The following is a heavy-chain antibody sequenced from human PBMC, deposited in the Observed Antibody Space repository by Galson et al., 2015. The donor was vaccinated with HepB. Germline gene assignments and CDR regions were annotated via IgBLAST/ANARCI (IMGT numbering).Heavy chain of an antibody. CDR3: ARDAINRLYYDFWSGSDAFDI. V-gene: IGHV3-30-3*01. Sequence: SLRLSCAASGFTFSSYAMHWVRQAPGKGLEWVAVISYDGSNKYYADSVKGRFTISRDNSKNTLYLQMNSLRAEDTAVYYCARDAINRLYYDFWSGSDAFDIWGQGTMVTVSS. CDR1: GFTFSSYA. J-gene: IGHJ3*02. CDR2: ISYDGSNK. D-gene: IGHD3-3*01.